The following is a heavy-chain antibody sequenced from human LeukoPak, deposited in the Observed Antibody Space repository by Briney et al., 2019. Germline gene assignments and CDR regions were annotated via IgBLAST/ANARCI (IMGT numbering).Heavy chain of an antibody. CDR1: RFTFSSYS. CDR3: ARDLRRADC. V-gene: IGHV3-21*01. Sequence: GGSLRLSCAASRFTFSSYSVNWVRQAPGKGLEWVSSISSSSSYIYYADSVKGRFTISRDNAKNSLYLQMNSLRAEDTAVYYCARDLRRADCWGQGTLVTVSS. D-gene: IGHD2-21*01. CDR2: ISSSSSYI. J-gene: IGHJ4*02.